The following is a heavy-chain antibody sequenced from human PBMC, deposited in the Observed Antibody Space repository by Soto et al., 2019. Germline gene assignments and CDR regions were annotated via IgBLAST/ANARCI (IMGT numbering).Heavy chain of an antibody. CDR2: IYYSGST. Sequence: TSEILSLPVTVSGGSISGRCYYWGLIRQPPGKGLEWIGSIYYSGSTYYNPSLKSRVTISVDTSKNQFSLKLSSVTAADTAVFYCAGHPIGYSGYDSDYWGQGTLVTVSS. V-gene: IGHV4-39*01. CDR3: AGHPIGYSGYDSDY. J-gene: IGHJ4*02. CDR1: GGSISGRCYY. D-gene: IGHD5-12*01.